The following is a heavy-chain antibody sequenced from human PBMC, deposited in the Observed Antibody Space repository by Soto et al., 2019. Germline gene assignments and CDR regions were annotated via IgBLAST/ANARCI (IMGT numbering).Heavy chain of an antibody. CDR1: GFTFTSYA. CDR3: ARDFTGWPPDGVDS. V-gene: IGHV1-18*01. D-gene: IGHD3-16*01. CDR2: ISAYNGAT. Sequence: QVHLVQSGAEVKMPGASVKVSCKASGFTFTSYAITWVRQAPGQGLEWMGWISAYNGATNYAQNFQGRVTMTTDSPTSTAYMELGSLTSDDTAVYFCARDFTGWPPDGVDSWGQGTLIIVSA. J-gene: IGHJ4*02.